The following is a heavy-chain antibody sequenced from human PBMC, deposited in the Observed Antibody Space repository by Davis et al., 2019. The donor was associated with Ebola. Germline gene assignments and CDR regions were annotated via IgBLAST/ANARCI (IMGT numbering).Heavy chain of an antibody. CDR2: IYPGDSNT. D-gene: IGHD6-13*01. Sequence: TVSCKGSGYSFTNYWIGWVRQMPGKGLEWMGIIYPGDSNTRYSPSFQGQVTISADKSISTAYLQWSSLKASDTAMYYCARGLVSPIAYYMDVWGKGTTVTVSS. V-gene: IGHV5-51*01. CDR3: ARGLVSPIAYYMDV. CDR1: GYSFTNYW. J-gene: IGHJ6*03.